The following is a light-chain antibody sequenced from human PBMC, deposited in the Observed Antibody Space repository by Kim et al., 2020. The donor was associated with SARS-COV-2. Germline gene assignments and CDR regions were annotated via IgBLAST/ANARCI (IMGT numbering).Light chain of an antibody. CDR2: DVS. CDR1: SRDVGGFNY. V-gene: IGLV2-14*03. Sequence: GQSITMSCTGTSRDVGGFNYVSWYQQHPGKAPKLMIYDVSTRPSGVSDRFSGSKSGNTASLTISGLQAEDEAVYYCSSYTSSISWVFGGGTQLTVL. CDR3: SSYTSSISWV. J-gene: IGLJ3*02.